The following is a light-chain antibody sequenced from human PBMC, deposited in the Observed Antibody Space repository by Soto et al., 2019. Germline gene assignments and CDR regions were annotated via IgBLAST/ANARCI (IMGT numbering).Light chain of an antibody. J-gene: IGKJ4*01. CDR3: RQYGRSLELA. CDR2: GAS. Sequence: IVLTQSPGTLSLSPGERATLSCRASQTVSNNFLAWYQEKPGRGPRLLIYGASTRATGIPDRFSGSGSGTDFPLTISRLDPEDFAVYYCRQYGRSLELAVGGGTKVEIK. V-gene: IGKV3-20*01. CDR1: QTVSNNF.